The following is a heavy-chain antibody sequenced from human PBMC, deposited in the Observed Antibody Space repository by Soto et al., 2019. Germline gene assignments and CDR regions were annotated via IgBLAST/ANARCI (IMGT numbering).Heavy chain of an antibody. CDR1: GYSFSTSG. Sequence: QVQLVQSGAEVKKPGASVKVSCKAAGYSFSTSGISWVRQAPGQGLEWVGWISSYNVNTNYAQKVQGRVTMTTDTSTSTAYMELRSLTSDDTAVYYCAREICTGGSCYRTFDYWGLGTLVTVSS. D-gene: IGHD2-15*01. CDR2: ISSYNVNT. CDR3: AREICTGGSCYRTFDY. J-gene: IGHJ4*02. V-gene: IGHV1-18*01.